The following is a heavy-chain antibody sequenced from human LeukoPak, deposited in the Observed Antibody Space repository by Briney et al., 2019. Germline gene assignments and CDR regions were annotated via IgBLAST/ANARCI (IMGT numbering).Heavy chain of an antibody. V-gene: IGHV1-69*13. CDR1: GGTFISYA. D-gene: IGHD5-18*01. CDR3: ARGARNSYGLISGGMDV. Sequence: GASVKVSCKASGGTFISYAISWVRQAPGQGLEWMRGIIPIFGTANYAQKFQGRVTITADESTSTAYMELSSLRSEDTAVYYCARGARNSYGLISGGMDVWGQGTTVTVSS. J-gene: IGHJ6*02. CDR2: IIPIFGTA.